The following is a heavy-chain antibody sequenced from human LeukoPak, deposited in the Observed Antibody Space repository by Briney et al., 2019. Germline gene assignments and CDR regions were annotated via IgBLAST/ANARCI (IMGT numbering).Heavy chain of an antibody. J-gene: IGHJ3*02. CDR2: IYYSGST. D-gene: IGHD3-22*01. Sequence: SETLSLTCTVSGGSISSYYWSWIRQPPGKGLEWIGYIYYSGSTHYNPSLKSRVTISVDTSKNQFSLKLSSVTAADTAVYYCASAVYDSSVIAFDIWGQGTMVTVSS. V-gene: IGHV4-59*01. CDR1: GGSISSYY. CDR3: ASAVYDSSVIAFDI.